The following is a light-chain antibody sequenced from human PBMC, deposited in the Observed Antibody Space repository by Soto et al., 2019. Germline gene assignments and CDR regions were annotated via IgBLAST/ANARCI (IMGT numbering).Light chain of an antibody. CDR2: LGS. Sequence: DIVMTQSPLSLPVTPGEPASISCRSSQSLLHSNGYNYLDWYLQKPGQSPQLLIYLGSNRASGVLDRFSGSGSGTDFTLKISRVQAEDVGVYYCMQALQTPSFTFGAGTKVDIK. V-gene: IGKV2-28*01. CDR3: MQALQTPSFT. J-gene: IGKJ3*01. CDR1: QSLLHSNGYNY.